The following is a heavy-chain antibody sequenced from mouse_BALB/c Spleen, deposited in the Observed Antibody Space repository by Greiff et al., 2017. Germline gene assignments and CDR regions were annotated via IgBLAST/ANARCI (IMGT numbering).Heavy chain of an antibody. J-gene: IGHJ4*01. CDR1: GFSLTGYG. Sequence: VHLVESGPGLVAPSQSLSITCTVSGFSLTGYGVNWVRQPPGKGLEWLGMIWGDGSTDYNSALKSRLSISKDNSKSQVFLKMNSLQTDDTARYYCAREGDYDYDVGGYAMDYWGQGTSVTVSS. D-gene: IGHD2-4*01. V-gene: IGHV2-6-7*01. CDR2: IWGDGST. CDR3: AREGDYDYDVGGYAMDY.